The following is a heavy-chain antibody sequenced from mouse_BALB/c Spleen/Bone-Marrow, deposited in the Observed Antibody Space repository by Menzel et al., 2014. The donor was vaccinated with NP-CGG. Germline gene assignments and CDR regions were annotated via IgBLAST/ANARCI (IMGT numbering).Heavy chain of an antibody. D-gene: IGHD2-1*01. Sequence: QVQLQQTGAELVRPGSSVKISCKASGYVFXTYWMNWVKQRPGQGLERIRQIYPGDGDTNYNGKFKDKVILTADKSSSTAYMQLSSLTSEDSAVYFCARSGKGAMDYWGQGTSVTVSS. J-gene: IGHJ4*01. CDR3: ARSGKGAMDY. CDR1: GYVFXTYW. CDR2: IYPGDGDT. V-gene: IGHV1-80*01.